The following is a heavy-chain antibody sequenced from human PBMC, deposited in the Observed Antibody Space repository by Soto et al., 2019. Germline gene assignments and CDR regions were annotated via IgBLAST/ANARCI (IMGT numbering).Heavy chain of an antibody. D-gene: IGHD3-10*01. Sequence: EVQLLESGGSLVQPGGSLRLSCAASGFTFSSYAMSCVRQAPEKGLEWVSGISGSGGGAYYVDSVKGRFTISRDNSENTLYLQMNSLRAEDTAVYYCAKDSDREYFQHWGQGTLVTVSS. CDR3: AKDSDREYFQH. V-gene: IGHV3-23*01. J-gene: IGHJ1*01. CDR2: ISGSGGGA. CDR1: GFTFSSYA.